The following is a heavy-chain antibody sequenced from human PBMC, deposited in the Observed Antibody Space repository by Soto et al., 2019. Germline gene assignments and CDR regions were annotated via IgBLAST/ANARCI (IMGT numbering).Heavy chain of an antibody. CDR1: GYTFTSYY. CDR3: ARGFEFWSGYGWFDP. CDR2: ITPSGGST. J-gene: IGHJ5*02. D-gene: IGHD3-3*01. Sequence: ASVKVSCKASGYTFTSYYMHWVRQAPGQGLEWMGIITPSGGSTSYAQKFQGRVTMTRDTSTSTVYMELSSLRSEDTAVYYCARGFEFWSGYGWFDPWGQGTLVTVSS. V-gene: IGHV1-46*01.